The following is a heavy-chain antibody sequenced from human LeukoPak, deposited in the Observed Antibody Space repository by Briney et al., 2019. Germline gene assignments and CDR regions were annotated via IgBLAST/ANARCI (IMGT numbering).Heavy chain of an antibody. CDR2: IKQDGSEK. J-gene: IGHJ4*02. CDR1: GFTFSSYW. Sequence: GGSLRLSCAASGFTFSSYWMSWVRQAPGKGLAWVANIKQDGSEKYYVDSVKGRFTISRDNAKNSLYLQMNSLRAEDTAVYYCARDFSYIAARPDYWGQGTLVTVSS. V-gene: IGHV3-7*05. CDR3: ARDFSYIAARPDY. D-gene: IGHD6-6*01.